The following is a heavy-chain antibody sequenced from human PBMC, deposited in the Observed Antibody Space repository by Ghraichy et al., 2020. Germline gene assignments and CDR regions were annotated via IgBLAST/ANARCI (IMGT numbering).Heavy chain of an antibody. CDR3: ARGRNTAMVIFLSYWYFDL. CDR1: GYTFTGYY. CDR2: INPNSGGT. V-gene: IGHV1-2*02. J-gene: IGHJ2*01. D-gene: IGHD5-18*01. Sequence: ASVKVSCKASGYTFTGYYMHWVRQAPGQGLEWMGWINPNSGGTNYAQKFQGRVTMTRDTSISTAYMELSRLRSDDTAVYYCARGRNTAMVIFLSYWYFDLWGRGTLVTVSS.